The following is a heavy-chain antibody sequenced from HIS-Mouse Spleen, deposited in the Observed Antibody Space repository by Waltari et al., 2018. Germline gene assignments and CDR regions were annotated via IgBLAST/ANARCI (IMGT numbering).Heavy chain of an antibody. CDR2: MSYDGSNK. J-gene: IGHJ4*02. Sequence: QVQLVESGGGVVQPGRSLRLSCAASGFTFSSYAMHWVRQAPGKGLEWVAFMSYDGSNKYDADSVKGRFTISRDNSKNTLYLQMNSLRAEDTAVYYCARWGIAARSYFDYWGQGTLVTVSS. CDR3: ARWGIAARSYFDY. V-gene: IGHV3-30-3*01. CDR1: GFTFSSYA. D-gene: IGHD6-6*01.